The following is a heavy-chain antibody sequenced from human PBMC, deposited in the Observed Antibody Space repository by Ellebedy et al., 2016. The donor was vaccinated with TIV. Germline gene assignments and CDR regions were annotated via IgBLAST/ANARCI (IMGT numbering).Heavy chain of an antibody. CDR3: AKLNPSMNDYFCLAL. D-gene: IGHD1-1*01. CDR2: IYPSDPDV. CDR1: RDTFAKYW. J-gene: IGHJ6*02. Sequence: AESLKISCKASRDTFAKYWISWVRQEPGKGLQWVGRIYPSDPDVRYSPSFRDRVTISRDQSLTTAYLHRKKLEVSDSAVYYCAKLNPSMNDYFCLALWGQGTTVTVSS. V-gene: IGHV5-10-1*01.